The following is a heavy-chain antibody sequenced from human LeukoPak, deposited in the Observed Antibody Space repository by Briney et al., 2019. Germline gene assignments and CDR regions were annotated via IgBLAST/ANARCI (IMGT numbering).Heavy chain of an antibody. J-gene: IGHJ3*02. D-gene: IGHD2-15*01. Sequence: SETLSLTCTVSGGSTTSDTYYWSWIRQPPGKGLEWIGSIYHSGSTYYNPSLKSRVTISVDTSKNQFSLKLSSVTAADTAVYYCASRYCSGGSCYSADDAFDIWGQGTMVTVSS. CDR1: GGSTTSDTYY. CDR2: IYHSGST. V-gene: IGHV4-39*07. CDR3: ASRYCSGGSCYSADDAFDI.